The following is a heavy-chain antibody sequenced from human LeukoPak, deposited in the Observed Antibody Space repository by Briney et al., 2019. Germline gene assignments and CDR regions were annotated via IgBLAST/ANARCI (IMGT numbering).Heavy chain of an antibody. Sequence: SETLSLTCTVSGGSISSGDYYWSWIHQPPGKGLEWIGYIYYSGSTYYNPSLKSRVTISVDTSKNQFSLKLSSVTAADTAVYYCARDKGAALGYYYYYMDVWGKGTTVTVSS. CDR3: ARDKGAALGYYYYYMDV. D-gene: IGHD6-6*01. CDR1: GGSISSGDYY. J-gene: IGHJ6*03. V-gene: IGHV4-30-4*08. CDR2: IYYSGST.